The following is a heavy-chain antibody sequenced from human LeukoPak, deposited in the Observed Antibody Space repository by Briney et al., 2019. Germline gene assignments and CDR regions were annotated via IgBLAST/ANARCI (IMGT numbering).Heavy chain of an antibody. CDR2: IWYDGSNK. J-gene: IGHJ6*02. Sequence: GGSLRLSCAASGFTFSSYGMHWVRQAPGKGLEWVAVIWYDGSNKYYADSVKGRFTISRDNSKNTLYLQMNSRRAEDTAVYYCARDYAVTKPYYYGMDVWGQGTTVTVSS. CDR3: ARDYAVTKPYYYGMDV. V-gene: IGHV3-33*01. D-gene: IGHD4-17*01. CDR1: GFTFSSYG.